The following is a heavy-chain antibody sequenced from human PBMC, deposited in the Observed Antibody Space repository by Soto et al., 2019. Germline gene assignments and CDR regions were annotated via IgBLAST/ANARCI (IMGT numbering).Heavy chain of an antibody. Sequence: SETLSLTCTVSRGYVNTFHWSWVRQPAGKGLEWIGRIFPNGNTDYSPSLKSRVTLSVDTSKNQISLNLTSVTAADMAVYYCASRHCSGGSCYNPGFDSWGQGALVTVSS. CDR2: IFPNGNT. CDR1: RGYVNTFH. J-gene: IGHJ4*02. CDR3: ASRHCSGGSCYNPGFDS. V-gene: IGHV4-4*07. D-gene: IGHD2-15*01.